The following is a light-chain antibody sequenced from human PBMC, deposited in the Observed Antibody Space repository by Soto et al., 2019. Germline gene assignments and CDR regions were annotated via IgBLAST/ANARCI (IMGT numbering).Light chain of an antibody. V-gene: IGLV1-44*01. CDR2: TTN. CDR3: AAWDDSLNGHV. Sequence: QSVLTQPHSASGTPGQRVTISCSGSSSNIGTSSVHWFQQLPGTAPNLLISTTNHRPSGVPERFSGSKSGTSASLAISGLQSEDEADYYCAAWDDSLNGHVFGTGTKLTVL. J-gene: IGLJ1*01. CDR1: SSNIGTSS.